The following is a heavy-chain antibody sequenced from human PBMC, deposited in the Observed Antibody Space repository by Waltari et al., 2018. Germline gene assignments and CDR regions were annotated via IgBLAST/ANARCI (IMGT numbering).Heavy chain of an antibody. J-gene: IGHJ4*02. V-gene: IGHV4-4*02. CDR1: GDSISGNYW. D-gene: IGHD2-2*01. CDR3: AGDRAIGLFFDY. Sequence: QVQLQESGQGLVKPSGTLSLTCAVSGDSISGNYWWSWVRQSPEKGLEWIGQVHHSGKTRYNPSLQSRVAISLDKPKTHFSLNLNSVTAADTSIYYCAGDRAIGLFFDYWGRGTLVTVSS. CDR2: VHHSGKT.